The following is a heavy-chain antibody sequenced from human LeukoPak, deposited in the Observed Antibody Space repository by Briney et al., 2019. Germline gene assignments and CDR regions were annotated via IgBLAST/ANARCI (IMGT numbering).Heavy chain of an antibody. CDR3: ARGPIVGATSIDY. J-gene: IGHJ4*02. CDR1: GYTFTGYY. Sequence: ASVKVSCKASGYTFTGYYMHWVRQATGQGLEWMGWMNPNSGNTGYAQKFQGRATMTRNTSINTAYMELSSLRSEDTAVYYCARGPIVGATSIDYWGQGTLVTVSS. V-gene: IGHV1-8*02. CDR2: MNPNSGNT. D-gene: IGHD1-26*01.